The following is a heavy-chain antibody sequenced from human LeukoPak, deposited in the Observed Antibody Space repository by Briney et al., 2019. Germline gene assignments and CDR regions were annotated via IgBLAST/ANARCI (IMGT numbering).Heavy chain of an antibody. V-gene: IGHV5-51*01. CDR2: IYPGDSDT. CDR1: GYSFTSYW. Sequence: GESLKISCKGSGYSFTSYWIGGVRQMPGKGLEWMGIIYPGDSDTRYSPSFQGQVTISADKSISTAYLQWSSLKASDTAMYYCARPIVAVAGTHDAFDIWGQGTMVTVSS. D-gene: IGHD6-19*01. CDR3: ARPIVAVAGTHDAFDI. J-gene: IGHJ3*02.